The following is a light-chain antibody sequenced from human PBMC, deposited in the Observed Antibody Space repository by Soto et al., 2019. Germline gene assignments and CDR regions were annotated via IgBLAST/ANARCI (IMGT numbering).Light chain of an antibody. CDR2: AAS. J-gene: IGKJ2*01. V-gene: IGKV1-39*01. Sequence: DIQMTQSPSSLSASVGDRVTITCRASQSIRYYLNWYQQKPGKAPKLLIYAASSLQSGVPSRFSGSGSGTDVTLTISSLQPEDFATDYCQQSYSTPQNTFGQGTKLEIK. CDR1: QSIRYY. CDR3: QQSYSTPQNT.